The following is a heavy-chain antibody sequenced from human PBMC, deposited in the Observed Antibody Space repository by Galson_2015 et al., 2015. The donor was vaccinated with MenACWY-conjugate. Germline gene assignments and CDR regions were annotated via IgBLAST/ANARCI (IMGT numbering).Heavy chain of an antibody. CDR3: ARRPPGGRGMDV. V-gene: IGHV5-51*01. Sequence: SGAEGTKPGASVLTSCRGSGYNLITYWVGWVRQIPGKGLVWVRLICPIDSKARYRPAIEGQVTISADTTISTAYLQWNSLQASDTAMYYCARRPPGGRGMDVWGQGTTVTVSS. CDR2: ICPIDSKA. D-gene: IGHD1-26*01. J-gene: IGHJ6*02. CDR1: GYNLITYW.